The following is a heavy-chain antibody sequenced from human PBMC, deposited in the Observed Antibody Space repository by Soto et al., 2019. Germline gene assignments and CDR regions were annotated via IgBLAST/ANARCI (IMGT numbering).Heavy chain of an antibody. CDR1: GGTFSSYA. CDR2: IIPIFGTA. Sequence: ASVKVSCKASGGTFSSYAISWVRQAPGQGLEWMGGIIPIFGTANYAQKFQGRVTITADESTSTAYMELSSLRSEDTAVYYCASTKQQLVRLYRRYYYYYGMDVWGHGTTVTVSS. D-gene: IGHD6-13*01. J-gene: IGHJ6*02. CDR3: ASTKQQLVRLYRRYYYYYGMDV. V-gene: IGHV1-69*13.